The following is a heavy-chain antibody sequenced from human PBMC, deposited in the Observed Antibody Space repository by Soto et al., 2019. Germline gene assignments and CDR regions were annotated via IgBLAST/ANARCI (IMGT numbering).Heavy chain of an antibody. CDR3: ARDYSSSSNYSYYYGMDV. V-gene: IGHV4-61*01. D-gene: IGHD6-6*01. Sequence: QVQLQESGPGLVKPSETLSLTCTVSGGSVSSGSYFWSWIRQPPGKGLEWIGYIYYSGSTNYNPSLKSRVTTSVDTSKNQFSLKLSSVTAADTAVYYCARDYSSSSNYSYYYGMDVWGQGTTVTVSS. CDR1: GGSVSSGSYF. J-gene: IGHJ6*02. CDR2: IYYSGST.